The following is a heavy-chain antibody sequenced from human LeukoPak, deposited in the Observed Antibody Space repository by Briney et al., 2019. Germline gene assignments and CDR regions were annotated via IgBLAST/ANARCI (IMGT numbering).Heavy chain of an antibody. Sequence: GRSLRLSCAASGFTFSSYGMHWVRQAPGKGLEWVAVISYDGSNKYYADSVKGRFTISRDNSKNTLYLQMNSLRAEDTAVYYCAKVASVGMDVWRQGTTVTVSS. J-gene: IGHJ6*02. CDR2: ISYDGSNK. D-gene: IGHD2-15*01. V-gene: IGHV3-30*18. CDR1: GFTFSSYG. CDR3: AKVASVGMDV.